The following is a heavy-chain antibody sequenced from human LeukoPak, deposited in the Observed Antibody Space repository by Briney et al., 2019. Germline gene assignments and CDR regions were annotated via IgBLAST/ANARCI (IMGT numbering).Heavy chain of an antibody. D-gene: IGHD2-2*01. CDR1: GYTFTGYY. J-gene: IGHJ6*03. CDR2: INPNSGGT. Sequence: PEASVKVSCKASGYTFTGYYMHWVRQAPGQGLEWMGWINPNSGGTNYAQKFQGRVTMTRDTSISTAYMELSRLRSDDTAVYYCARDRATLCSSRICHHSGNYYMDVWGKGTTVTVSS. CDR3: ARDRATLCSSRICHHSGNYYMDV. V-gene: IGHV1-2*02.